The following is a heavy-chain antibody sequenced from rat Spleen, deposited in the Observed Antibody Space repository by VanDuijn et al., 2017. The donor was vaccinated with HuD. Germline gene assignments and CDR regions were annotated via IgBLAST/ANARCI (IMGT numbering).Heavy chain of an antibody. CDR2: INSAGST. CDR3: ARSTPGEMDA. J-gene: IGHJ4*01. V-gene: IGHV3-3*01. CDR1: GYSITSSYR. D-gene: IGHD1-4*01. Sequence: EVQLQESGPGLVKPSQSLSLTCSVTGYSITSSYRWNWIRKFPGNKLAWMGYINSAGSTNYNPSLKSRISITRDTSKNQFFLQVNSVTTEDTATYYCARSTPGEMDAWGQGASVTVSS.